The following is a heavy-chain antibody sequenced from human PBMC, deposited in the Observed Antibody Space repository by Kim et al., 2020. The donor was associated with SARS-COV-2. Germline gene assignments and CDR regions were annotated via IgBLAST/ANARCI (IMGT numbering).Heavy chain of an antibody. V-gene: IGHV4-59*08. Sequence: SETLSLTCTVSGGSISSYYWSWIRQPPGKGLEWIGYIYYSGSTNYNPSLKSRVTISVDTSKNQFSLKLSSVTAADTAVYYCARHTPLYDGRIAHIQHWGQGTLVTVSS. J-gene: IGHJ1*01. CDR3: ARHTPLYDGRIAHIQH. D-gene: IGHD3-22*01. CDR2: IYYSGST. CDR1: GGSISSYY.